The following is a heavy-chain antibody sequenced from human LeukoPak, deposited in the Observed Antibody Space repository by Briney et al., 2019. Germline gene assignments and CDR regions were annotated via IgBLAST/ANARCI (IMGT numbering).Heavy chain of an antibody. CDR2: ISISGSTI. V-gene: IGHV3-11*04. J-gene: IGHJ4*02. CDR3: AKSMGLRITMKSPGY. CDR1: GFTFSDYY. Sequence: GGSLRLSCAASGFTFSDYYMSWIRQAPGKGLEWVSYISISGSTIYYADSVKGRFTISRDNAKNSLYLQMNSLRAEDTAVYYCAKSMGLRITMKSPGYWGQGALVSVSS. D-gene: IGHD3-22*01.